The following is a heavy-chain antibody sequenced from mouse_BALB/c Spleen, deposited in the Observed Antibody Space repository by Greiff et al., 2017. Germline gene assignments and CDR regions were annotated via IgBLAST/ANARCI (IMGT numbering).Heavy chain of an antibody. CDR1: GFSLTGYG. J-gene: IGHJ4*01. D-gene: IGHD1-1*01. Sequence: QVQLKESGPGLVAPSQSLSITCTVSGFSLTGYGVNWVRQPPGKGLEWLGMIWGDGSTDYNSALKSRLSISKDNSKSQVFLKMNSLQTDDTARYYCARAPNYYYGSSYAMDYWGQGTSVTVSS. CDR3: ARAPNYYYGSSYAMDY. CDR2: IWGDGST. V-gene: IGHV2-6-7*01.